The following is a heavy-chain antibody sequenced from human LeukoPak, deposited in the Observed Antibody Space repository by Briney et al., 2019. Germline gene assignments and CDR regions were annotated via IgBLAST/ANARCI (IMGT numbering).Heavy chain of an antibody. V-gene: IGHV4-4*02. D-gene: IGHD6-19*01. CDR3: ARASSGWYRIFDY. Sequence: SETLSLTCAVSGGPISSSNWWSWVRQPPGKGLERIGEIYHSGSTNYNPSLKSRVTISVDKSKNQFSLKLSSVTAADTAVYYCARASSGWYRIFDYWGQGTLVTVSS. CDR2: IYHSGST. J-gene: IGHJ4*02. CDR1: GGPISSSNW.